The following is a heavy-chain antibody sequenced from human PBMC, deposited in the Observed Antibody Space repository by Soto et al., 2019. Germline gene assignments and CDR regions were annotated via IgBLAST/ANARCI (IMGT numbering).Heavy chain of an antibody. V-gene: IGHV4-30-4*01. J-gene: IGHJ4*02. Sequence: PSETLSLTCTVSGGSISSRDHYWSWIRQPPGKGLEWIGYIYYTGTTDYNPSLKSRLTISMDTSKTQFSLNLNSVTVADTAVYYCARGGGIVVVTAPYDHWGQGTLVTVSS. CDR3: ARGGGIVVVTAPYDH. CDR1: GGSISSRDHY. CDR2: IYYTGTT. D-gene: IGHD2-21*02.